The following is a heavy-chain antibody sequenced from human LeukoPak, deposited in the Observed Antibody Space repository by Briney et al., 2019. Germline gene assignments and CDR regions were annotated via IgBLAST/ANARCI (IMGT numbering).Heavy chain of an antibody. Sequence: PGGSLGLSCAASGFTFSSYGMHWVRQAPGKGLEWVAFIRYDGSNKYYADSVKGRFTISRDNSKNTLYLQMNSLRAEDTAVYYCAKEREIVVVPAAPFDYWGQGTLVTVSS. CDR1: GFTFSSYG. J-gene: IGHJ4*02. CDR2: IRYDGSNK. V-gene: IGHV3-30*02. D-gene: IGHD2-2*01. CDR3: AKEREIVVVPAAPFDY.